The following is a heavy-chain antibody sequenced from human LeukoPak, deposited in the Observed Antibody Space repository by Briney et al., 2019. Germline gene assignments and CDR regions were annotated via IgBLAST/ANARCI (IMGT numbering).Heavy chain of an antibody. Sequence: SETLSLTCSVSGGSITNHYWVWIRQPPGKGLECIGYVYYSVTHNSNPSLKSRVTISVGTSKNQFSLNLRSVTAADTAVYYCARDVARSGDLFGWFDPWGQGTLVIVSS. J-gene: IGHJ5*02. CDR1: GGSITNHY. D-gene: IGHD3-10*01. V-gene: IGHV4-59*11. CDR3: ARDVARSGDLFGWFDP. CDR2: VYYSVTH.